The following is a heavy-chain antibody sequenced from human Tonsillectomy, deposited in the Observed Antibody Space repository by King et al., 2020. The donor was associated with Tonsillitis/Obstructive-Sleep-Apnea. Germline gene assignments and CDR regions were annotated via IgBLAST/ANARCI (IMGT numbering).Heavy chain of an antibody. CDR2: ISGSGIIT. J-gene: IGHJ6*02. D-gene: IGHD2-15*01. V-gene: IGHV3-23*04. CDR3: TKGWKGRLGSGPLDYYYGMDV. CDR1: GFSFSNYA. Sequence: VQLVESGGGLVQPGGSLRLSCAASGFSFSNYAMNWVRQAPGKGLEWVSIISGSGIITYHADSVKGRFTISRDNSKNTVYLQMNSLRAEDTAVYYCTKGWKGRLGSGPLDYYYGMDVWGHGTTVIVSS.